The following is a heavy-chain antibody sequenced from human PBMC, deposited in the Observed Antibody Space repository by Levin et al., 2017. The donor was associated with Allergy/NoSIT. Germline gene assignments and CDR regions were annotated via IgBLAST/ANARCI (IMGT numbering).Heavy chain of an antibody. CDR3: ARTSYSGSFRVGYFDF. Sequence: LSLTCAASGFTFDDYGMTWVRHAPGKGLEWVSIINWNGGTTGYADSVKGRFTISRDNAKNSLYLQMNSLRAEDTALYYCARTSYSGSFRVGYFDFWGHGTLVTVSS. CDR1: GFTFDDYG. D-gene: IGHD3-10*01. V-gene: IGHV3-20*04. CDR2: INWNGGTT. J-gene: IGHJ4*01.